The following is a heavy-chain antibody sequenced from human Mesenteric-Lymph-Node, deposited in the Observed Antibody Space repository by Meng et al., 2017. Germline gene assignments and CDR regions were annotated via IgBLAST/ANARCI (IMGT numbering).Heavy chain of an antibody. Sequence: PGQSGAEVKKPGAAVKVSCKASGYTFTSYDINWVRQATGQGLEWMGWMNPNSGNTGYAQKFQGRVAMTRNTSISTAYMELSSLRSEDTAVYYCARGVAYCSGGSCYLYYFDYWGQGTLVTVSS. V-gene: IGHV1-8*01. D-gene: IGHD2-15*01. CDR2: MNPNSGNT. CDR3: ARGVAYCSGGSCYLYYFDY. CDR1: GYTFTSYD. J-gene: IGHJ4*02.